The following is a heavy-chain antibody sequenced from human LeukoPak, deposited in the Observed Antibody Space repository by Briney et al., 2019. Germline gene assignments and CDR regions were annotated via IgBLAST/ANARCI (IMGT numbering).Heavy chain of an antibody. J-gene: IGHJ4*02. Sequence: GGSLRLSCAASGFTFSSYAMHWVRQAPGKGLEWVAVISYDGSNKYYADSVKGRFTISRDNSKNTLYLQMNSLRAEDTAVYYCARDGVYDYGDYGWVDYWGQGTLVTVSS. D-gene: IGHD4-17*01. CDR2: ISYDGSNK. V-gene: IGHV3-30*04. CDR1: GFTFSSYA. CDR3: ARDGVYDYGDYGWVDY.